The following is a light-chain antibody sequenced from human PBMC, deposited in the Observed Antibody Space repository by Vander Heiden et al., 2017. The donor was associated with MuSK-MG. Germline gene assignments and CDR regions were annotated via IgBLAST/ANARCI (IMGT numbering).Light chain of an antibody. CDR3: QQYGSSPWT. Sequence: RASQSVSSSYLAWYQQKPGQAPRLLIYGASSRATGIPDRFSGSGSGTDFTLTISRLEPEDFAVYYCQQYGSSPWTFGQGTKVEIK. CDR1: QSVSSSY. CDR2: GAS. J-gene: IGKJ1*01. V-gene: IGKV3-20*01.